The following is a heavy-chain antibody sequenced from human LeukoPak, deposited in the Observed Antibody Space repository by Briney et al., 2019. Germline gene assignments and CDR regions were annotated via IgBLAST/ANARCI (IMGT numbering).Heavy chain of an antibody. V-gene: IGHV3-23*01. J-gene: IGHJ4*02. Sequence: PGRSLRLSCAASGFTFSSYGMHWVRQAPGRGLEWVSAINPSGDSTYYADSVKGRFTISRDNSKNTLYLQMNSLRAEDTAVYFCAKAGSHSYFDDWGQGTLVTVSA. CDR2: INPSGDST. CDR1: GFTFSSYG. D-gene: IGHD1-26*01. CDR3: AKAGSHSYFDD.